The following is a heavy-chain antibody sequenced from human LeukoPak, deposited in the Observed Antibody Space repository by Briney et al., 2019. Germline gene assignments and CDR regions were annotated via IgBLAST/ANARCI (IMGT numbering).Heavy chain of an antibody. Sequence: GSLRLSCAASGFTFSSYAMSWVRQAPGKGLEWVSAISGSGGSTYYADSVKGRFTISRDNSKNTLYLQMNSLRAEDTAVYYCAKDRADYGDAHDAFDIWGQGTMVTVSS. CDR3: AKDRADYGDAHDAFDI. J-gene: IGHJ3*02. D-gene: IGHD4-17*01. V-gene: IGHV3-23*01. CDR1: GFTFSSYA. CDR2: ISGSGGST.